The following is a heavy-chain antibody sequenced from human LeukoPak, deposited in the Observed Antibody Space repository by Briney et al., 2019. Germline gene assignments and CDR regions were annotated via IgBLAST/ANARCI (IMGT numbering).Heavy chain of an antibody. D-gene: IGHD3/OR15-3a*01. CDR3: ARRRDFIDY. CDR1: GFTLSDYY. CDR2: SSSSGSTI. V-gene: IGHV3-11*01. J-gene: IGHJ4*02. Sequence: PGGSLRLSCAASGFTLSDYYMSWFRQAPGKGLEWVSYSSSSGSTIYYADSVKGRFAISRDNAKNSLYLQMNSLRAADTDVYYCARRRDFIDYWGQGTLVTVSS.